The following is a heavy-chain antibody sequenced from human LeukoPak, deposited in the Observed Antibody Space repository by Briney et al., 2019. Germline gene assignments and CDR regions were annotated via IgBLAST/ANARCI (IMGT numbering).Heavy chain of an antibody. CDR2: ISYDGRNT. D-gene: IGHD3-10*01. CDR3: ATELLLFGEPLGYFDY. J-gene: IGHJ4*02. V-gene: IGHV3-30*04. Sequence: GGSLRLSCAVSGFSFSTYAMHWVRQAPATGLESVAVISYDGRNTFYADSVKGRFSISRDNSRNTLYLRMNRLRAEDTAVYYCATELLLFGEPLGYFDYWGQGTLFTVSS. CDR1: GFSFSTYA.